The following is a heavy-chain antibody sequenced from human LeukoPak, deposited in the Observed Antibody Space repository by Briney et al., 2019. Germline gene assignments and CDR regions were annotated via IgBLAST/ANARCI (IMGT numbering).Heavy chain of an antibody. J-gene: IGHJ5*02. CDR3: ARLPTGYPNWFDP. CDR2: IYSSGTT. D-gene: IGHD3-9*01. V-gene: IGHV4-39*01. CDR1: GGSATTTPYY. Sequence: PSETLSLICTVSGGSATTTPYYWAWIRQSPGKGLEWIGNIYSSGTTYYNPSLKSRVTISVDTSKNQFSLKVNSVTATDTAIYFCARLPTGYPNWFDPWGQGTLVTVSS.